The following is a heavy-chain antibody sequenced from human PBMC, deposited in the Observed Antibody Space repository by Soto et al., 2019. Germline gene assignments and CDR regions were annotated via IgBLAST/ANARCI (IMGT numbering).Heavy chain of an antibody. J-gene: IGHJ4*02. V-gene: IGHV2-5*02. D-gene: IGHD3-3*01. CDR2: IYWDDDK. Sequence: QITLNESGPTVVRPTETLTLTCRFSGFSLTTSGVGVGWIRQSPGKAPEWLALIYWDDDKRYSASLKSRLTIAKDTSKMQVVLTVSDVDPTDTATYYCAHRVLRTVFGLVTTTAIYFDFCGQGTPVAVSS. CDR3: AHRVLRTVFGLVTTTAIYFDF. CDR1: GFSLTTSGVG.